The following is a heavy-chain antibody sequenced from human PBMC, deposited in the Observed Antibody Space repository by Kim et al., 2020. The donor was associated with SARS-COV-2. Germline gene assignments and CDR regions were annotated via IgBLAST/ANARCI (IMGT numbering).Heavy chain of an antibody. Sequence: GESLKISCKVSGYSFTNYWIAWVRQMPGKGLEYMGIIHHAVDSNAIYSPSFQGQVTISAEKSINTAYLQWISLKASDTAMYYCAVTTHGDHHWNFDLGGRATLVTVSS. V-gene: IGHV5-51*01. J-gene: IGHJ2*01. CDR2: IHHAVDSNA. CDR3: AVTTHGDHHWNFDL. D-gene: IGHD4-17*01. CDR1: GYSFTNYW.